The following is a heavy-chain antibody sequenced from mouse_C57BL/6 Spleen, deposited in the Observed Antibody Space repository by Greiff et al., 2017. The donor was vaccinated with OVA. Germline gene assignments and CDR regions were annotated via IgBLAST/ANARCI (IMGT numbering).Heavy chain of an antibody. D-gene: IGHD2-5*01. CDR1: GYTFTGYW. CDR2: IFPGSGST. CDR3: TRKDSNYVGYFDV. V-gene: IGHV1-9*01. Sequence: VQLQQSGAELMKPGASVKLSCKATGYTFTGYWIEWVKQRPGHGLAWIGEIFPGSGSTNYNEKFTGKATFTADTSSNIDYMQLSSRTTDDSAIYYCTRKDSNYVGYFDVWGTGTTVTVSS. J-gene: IGHJ1*03.